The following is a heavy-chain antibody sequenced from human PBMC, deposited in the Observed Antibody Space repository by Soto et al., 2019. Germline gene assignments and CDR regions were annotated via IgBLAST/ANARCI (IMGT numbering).Heavy chain of an antibody. CDR2: IPQDGVDG. D-gene: IGHD2-21*02. V-gene: IGHV3-7*03. CDR1: GFTFSMYS. J-gene: IGHJ6*02. CDR3: ARDHLILPAHDFFYGSDV. Sequence: GSLRLSCEVSGFTFSMYSMSWVRQTPGKGLEWVAKIPQDGVDGHYADSVKGRFTISRDNGKNSLYLQMNNLRAEDTAVYYCARDHLILPAHDFFYGSDVWGRGATVTVSS.